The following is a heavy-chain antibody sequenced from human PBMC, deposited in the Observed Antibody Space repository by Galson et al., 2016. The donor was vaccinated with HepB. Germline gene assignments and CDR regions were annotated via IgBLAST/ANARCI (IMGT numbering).Heavy chain of an antibody. CDR3: ATGLTAPAYLNF. Sequence: SVKVSCKVSGYSLTELSMHWVRQAPGKGLEWMGGFDPEDGETIYAQKFQGRVIMTEDTSTDTAYMELSSLRSEDTAVYYCATGLTAPAYLNFWGQGTLVTVSS. D-gene: IGHD3-16*01. J-gene: IGHJ4*02. V-gene: IGHV1-24*01. CDR1: GYSLTELS. CDR2: FDPEDGET.